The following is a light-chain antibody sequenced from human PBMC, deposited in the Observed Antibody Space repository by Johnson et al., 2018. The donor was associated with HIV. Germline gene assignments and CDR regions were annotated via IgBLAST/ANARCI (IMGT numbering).Light chain of an antibody. Sequence: VLTQPPSVSAAPGQKVTISCSGRSSNIGNSYVSWYQQLPGTAPQLLIYDNNKRPSGIPDRFSGSKSGTSATLGITGLQTGDEADYYCGTWDSSLSAGLYGFGTGTKVTVL. J-gene: IGLJ1*01. CDR2: DNN. CDR1: SSNIGNSY. V-gene: IGLV1-51*01. CDR3: GTWDSSLSAGLYG.